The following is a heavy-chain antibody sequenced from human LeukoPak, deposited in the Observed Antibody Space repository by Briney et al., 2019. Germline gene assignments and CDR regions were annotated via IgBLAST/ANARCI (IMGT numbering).Heavy chain of an antibody. Sequence: GESLKISCKGSGYSFTSYWIGWVRQMPGKGLEWMGIIYPGDSDTRYSPSFQGQVTISADKSISTAYLQWSSLKASDTAMYYCARRGYCSGGSCYSGDYYYYGMDVWGQGTTVTVFS. D-gene: IGHD2-15*01. CDR3: ARRGYCSGGSCYSGDYYYYGMDV. CDR1: GYSFTSYW. V-gene: IGHV5-51*01. J-gene: IGHJ6*02. CDR2: IYPGDSDT.